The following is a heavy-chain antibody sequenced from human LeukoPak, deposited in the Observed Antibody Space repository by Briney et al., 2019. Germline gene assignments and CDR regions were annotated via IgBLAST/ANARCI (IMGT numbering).Heavy chain of an antibody. CDR3: AKGPEDIVVVPAAIG. V-gene: IGHV3-23*01. CDR1: GFTFSSYA. Sequence: GGSLRLSCAPSGFTFSSYAMSWVRQAPGKGLEWVSAISGSGGSTYYADSVKGRFTISRDNSKNTLYLQMNSLRAEDTAVYYCAKGPEDIVVVPAAIGWGQGTLVTVSS. J-gene: IGHJ4*02. CDR2: ISGSGGST. D-gene: IGHD2-2*01.